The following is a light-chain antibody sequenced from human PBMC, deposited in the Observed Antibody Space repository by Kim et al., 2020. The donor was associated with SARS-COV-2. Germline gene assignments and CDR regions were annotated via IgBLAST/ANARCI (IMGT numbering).Light chain of an antibody. V-gene: IGLV2-14*03. CDR3: SSYTTDSTLV. CDR1: RSDLGALNY. CDR2: HVN. Sequence: STTLSCTGPRSDLGALNYVSWHEQRPGKPPRLVISHVNNRPSGVSGRFSGTKSDNTASLSIFGLQTEDEADYYCSSYTTDSTLVFGGGTKVTVL. J-gene: IGLJ6*01.